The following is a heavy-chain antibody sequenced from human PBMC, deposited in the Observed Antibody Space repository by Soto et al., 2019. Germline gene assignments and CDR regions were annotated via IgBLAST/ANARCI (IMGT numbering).Heavy chain of an antibody. J-gene: IGHJ4*02. D-gene: IGHD3-10*01. Sequence: SETLSLTCTVSGGFISSGGHYWNWVRQHPGKGLEWIGYIYFNGSTYYNPSLKSRVTISLDTSKSQFSLKLSSVTAADTAVYYCARVTGITLIRGVPDYWDQGTLGTVSP. V-gene: IGHV4-31*03. CDR3: ARVTGITLIRGVPDY. CDR2: IYFNGST. CDR1: GGFISSGGHY.